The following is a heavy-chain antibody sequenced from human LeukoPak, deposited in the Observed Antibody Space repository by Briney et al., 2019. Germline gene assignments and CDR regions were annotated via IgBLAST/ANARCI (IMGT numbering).Heavy chain of an antibody. CDR1: GFTFSNYA. Sequence: PGGSLRLSCAASGFTFSNYAMHWVRQAPGKGLQWVGVVSSDGGYKSDADSVGGRFTISRDNSKNTLYLHMSSLRAEDTAEYYCAREMYYYDSRGLEDWGQGTLVTVSS. CDR2: VSSDGGYK. D-gene: IGHD3-22*01. J-gene: IGHJ4*02. V-gene: IGHV3-30-3*01. CDR3: AREMYYYDSRGLED.